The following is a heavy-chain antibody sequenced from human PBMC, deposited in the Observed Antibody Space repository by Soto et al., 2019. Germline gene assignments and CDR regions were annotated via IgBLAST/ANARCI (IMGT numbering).Heavy chain of an antibody. CDR2: TRNKANSYST. CDR3: TRVGISSVDFDY. Sequence: EVQLVEAGGDLVQPGGSLRLSCKAFGFTLSDHYMDWVRQVPGKGLEWVGRTRNKANSYSTDYAASVKGRFTISRDDSNDSLFLQMNSLKTEDTAVYYCTRVGISSVDFDYWGQGTLVTVSS. V-gene: IGHV3-72*01. J-gene: IGHJ4*02. CDR1: GFTLSDHY. D-gene: IGHD3-22*01.